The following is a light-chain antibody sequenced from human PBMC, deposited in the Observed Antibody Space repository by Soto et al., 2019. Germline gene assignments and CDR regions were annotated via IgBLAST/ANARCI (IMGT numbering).Light chain of an antibody. V-gene: IGKV2-28*01. CDR3: QQRNIWPPVT. CDR1: QSLLHTSGDNY. CDR2: LGS. Sequence: DIVMTQSPLSLSVTPGEPASISCRSSQSLLHTSGDNYLDWYLQRPGQSPQLLIYLGSKRASGVSDRFSGSGSGTDFTLTISSLEPEDSAIYYCQQRNIWPPVTFGQGTRLEIK. J-gene: IGKJ5*01.